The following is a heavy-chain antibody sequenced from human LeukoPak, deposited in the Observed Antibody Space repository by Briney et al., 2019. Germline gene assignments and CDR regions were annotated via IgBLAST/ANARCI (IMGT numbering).Heavy chain of an antibody. D-gene: IGHD6-13*01. CDR1: GYRLDTYW. CDR2: IYPGDSAT. V-gene: IGHV5-51*01. Sequence: GESLKISCKGFGYRLDTYWIGWVRQMPGKGLEWMGIIYPGDSATRYSPSFQGQVTISADKSISTAYLQWSSLKASDTAMYYCARLHSLHYFDFWGQGTLVTVSS. CDR3: ARLHSLHYFDF. J-gene: IGHJ4*02.